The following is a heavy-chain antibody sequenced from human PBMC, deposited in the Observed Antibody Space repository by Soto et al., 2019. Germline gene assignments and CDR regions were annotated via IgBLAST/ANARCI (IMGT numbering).Heavy chain of an antibody. V-gene: IGHV1-69*01. CDR3: ARHLIVGATPYYYYGMDV. J-gene: IGHJ6*02. CDR2: IIPIFVTS. CDR1: GGTFSSYA. D-gene: IGHD1-26*01. Sequence: VKVSCKASGGTFSSYAIRWVRQAPGQRLEWMGGIIPIFVTSNYAQKFQGRVTITADESTSTAYMELSSLRSEDTAVFYCARHLIVGATPYYYYGMDVWGQGTTVTVSS.